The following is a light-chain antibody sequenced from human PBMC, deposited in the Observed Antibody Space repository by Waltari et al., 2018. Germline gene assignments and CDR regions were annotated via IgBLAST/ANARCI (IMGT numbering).Light chain of an antibody. V-gene: IGKV1-17*01. Sequence: DLQMTQSPSSLSASVGDRVTITCPASQGIGNDLGLYQQKPGKAPKRLIYAASSLQSGVPSRFSGSGSETDFILTISSLQPEDFATYYCLQHNTYPWTFGQGTKVEIK. CDR3: LQHNTYPWT. J-gene: IGKJ1*01. CDR2: AAS. CDR1: QGIGND.